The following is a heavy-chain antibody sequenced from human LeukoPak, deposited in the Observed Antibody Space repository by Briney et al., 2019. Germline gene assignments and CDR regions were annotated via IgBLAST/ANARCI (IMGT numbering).Heavy chain of an antibody. D-gene: IGHD3-16*01. Sequence: PGGSLRLSCAASGFTFSSYAMSWFRQAPGKGLEWVGFIRSKAYGGTTEYAASVKGRFTISRDDSKSIAYLQMNSLKTEDTAVYYCTRVPDYDYVWGSYSPLFDYWGQGTLVTVSS. CDR1: GFTFSSYA. J-gene: IGHJ4*02. CDR3: TRVPDYDYVWGSYSPLFDY. CDR2: IRSKAYGGTT. V-gene: IGHV3-49*03.